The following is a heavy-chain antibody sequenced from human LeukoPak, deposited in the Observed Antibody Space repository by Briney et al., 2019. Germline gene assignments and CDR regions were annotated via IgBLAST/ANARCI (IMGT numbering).Heavy chain of an antibody. Sequence: ASVKVSCKASGYTFTSYGISWVRQAPGQGLERMGWISAYNGNTNYAQKLQGRVTMTTDTSTSTAYMELRSLRSDDTAVYYCARGEAGTTYLDYYYYYGMDVWGQGTTVTVSS. J-gene: IGHJ6*02. D-gene: IGHD1-7*01. V-gene: IGHV1-18*01. CDR2: ISAYNGNT. CDR1: GYTFTSYG. CDR3: ARGEAGTTYLDYYYYYGMDV.